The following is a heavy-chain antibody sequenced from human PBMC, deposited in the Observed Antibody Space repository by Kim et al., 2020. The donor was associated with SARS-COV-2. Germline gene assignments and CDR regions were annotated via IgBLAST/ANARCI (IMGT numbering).Heavy chain of an antibody. CDR2: ISYDGSNK. D-gene: IGHD6-19*01. J-gene: IGHJ4*02. CDR3: AKGRAAVAGSPEFDY. Sequence: GGSLRLSCGASGFTFSSYGIHWVRQAPGKGLEWVAFISYDGSNKYYADSVKGRFTISRDNSKNTLSLQINSLRAEDTAVYYCAKGRAAVAGSPEFDYWDQGTLVTVSS. V-gene: IGHV3-30*18. CDR1: GFTFSSYG.